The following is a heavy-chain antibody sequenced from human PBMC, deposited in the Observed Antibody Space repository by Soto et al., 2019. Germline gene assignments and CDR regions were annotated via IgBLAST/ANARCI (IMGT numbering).Heavy chain of an antibody. CDR1: GGTFSSYA. J-gene: IGHJ6*02. CDR2: FIPMFGTA. CDR3: ARAQISLGGRLRELDV. V-gene: IGHV1-69*12. D-gene: IGHD3-16*01. Sequence: QVQLVQSGAEVKKPGSSVKVSCKASGGTFSSYAISWVRQAPGQGLEWMGGFIPMFGTANYAQKFQGRVTITADEPTSTAYMELSSLRYEDTAVYYCARAQISLGGRLRELDVWGQGTTVTVSS.